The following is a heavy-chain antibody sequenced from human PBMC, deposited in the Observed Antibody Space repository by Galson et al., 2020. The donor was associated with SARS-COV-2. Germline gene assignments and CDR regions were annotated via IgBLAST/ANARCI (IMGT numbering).Heavy chain of an antibody. CDR3: ARLHYGEYAPEAFYI. CDR2: ISLSGGT. Sequence: SETLSLTCAVSGTSISSGSYSWNWTRQPPGKGLEWLGYISLSGGTYYNPSLKSRVTISGDRSKNQFSLRLSSVTAADPAVYYCARLHYGEYAPEAFYICGPGTRVTVAS. CDR1: GTSISSGSYS. D-gene: IGHD4-17*01. J-gene: IGHJ3*02. V-gene: IGHV4-30-2*01.